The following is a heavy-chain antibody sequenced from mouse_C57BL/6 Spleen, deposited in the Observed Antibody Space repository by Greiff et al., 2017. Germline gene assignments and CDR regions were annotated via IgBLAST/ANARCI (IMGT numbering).Heavy chain of an antibody. CDR2: ISSGSSTI. J-gene: IGHJ1*03. CDR1: GFTFSDYG. V-gene: IGHV5-17*01. D-gene: IGHD1-1*01. CDR3: ARSLLLAGYFDV. Sequence: EVQLVESGGGLVKPGGSLKLSCAASGFTFSDYGMHWVRQAPEKGLEWVAYISSGSSTIYYADTVKGRFTISRDNAKNTLFLQMTSLRSEDTAMYYCARSLLLAGYFDVWGTGTTVTVSS.